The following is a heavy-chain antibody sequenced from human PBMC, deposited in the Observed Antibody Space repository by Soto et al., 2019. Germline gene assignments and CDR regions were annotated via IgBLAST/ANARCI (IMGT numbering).Heavy chain of an antibody. J-gene: IGHJ6*03. CDR3: AYPLYSSFNPYYYYYMDV. CDR2: ISGSGGST. V-gene: IGHV3-23*01. CDR1: GFTFSSYA. Sequence: GGSLRLSCAASGFTFSSYAMSWVRQAPGKGLEWVSAISGSGGSTYYADSVKGRFTISRDNSKNTLYLQMNSLRAEDTAVYYCAYPLYSSFNPYYYYYMDVWGKGTTVTVSS. D-gene: IGHD6-6*01.